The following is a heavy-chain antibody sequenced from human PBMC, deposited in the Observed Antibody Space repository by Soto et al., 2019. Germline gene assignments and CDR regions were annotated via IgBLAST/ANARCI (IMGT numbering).Heavy chain of an antibody. CDR1: GYTFNRFY. Sequence: QVQLVQSGAEVRKPGASVRLSCKASGYTFNRFYLHWVRQAPGQGLEWMGIINTRGGTTAYAHNFRGSLTVTSDTSTSTLYMELSNLRSEDTAVYYCASGPDDSDVPRWDYWGQGTRVTVSS. CDR2: INTRGGTT. D-gene: IGHD4-17*01. CDR3: ASGPDDSDVPRWDY. J-gene: IGHJ4*02. V-gene: IGHV1-46*02.